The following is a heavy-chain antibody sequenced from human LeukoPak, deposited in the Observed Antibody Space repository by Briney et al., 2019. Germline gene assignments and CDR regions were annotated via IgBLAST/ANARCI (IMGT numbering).Heavy chain of an antibody. CDR2: IYYSGST. D-gene: IGHD1-1*01. J-gene: IGHJ4*02. CDR1: GDSISSSSSY. Sequence: SETLSLTCTVSGDSISSSSSYWGWIRQPPGKGLEWIGNIYYSGSTYYNPSLKSRVTISIDTSKNQFSLKLSSVTAADTAFYYCARLDYNFGTNWGQGALVTVSP. V-gene: IGHV4-39*01. CDR3: ARLDYNFGTN.